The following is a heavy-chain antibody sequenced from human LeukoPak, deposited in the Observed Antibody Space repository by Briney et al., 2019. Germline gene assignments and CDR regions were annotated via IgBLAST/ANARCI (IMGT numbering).Heavy chain of an antibody. CDR1: GYTFTHHG. CDR3: ARDPSNSSGYHAHFDS. CDR2: ISCYNGDT. V-gene: IGHV1-18*01. Sequence: ASVKVSCKASGYTFTHHGISWARQAPGQGLEWMGWISCYNGDTMYAQNVQGRVTMTTDTSTRTAYIELRSLSSDDTAMYYCARDPSNSSGYHAHFDSWGQGTLVTVSS. D-gene: IGHD3-22*01. J-gene: IGHJ4*02.